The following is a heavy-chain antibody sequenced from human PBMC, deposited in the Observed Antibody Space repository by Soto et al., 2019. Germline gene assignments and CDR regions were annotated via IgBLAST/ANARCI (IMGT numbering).Heavy chain of an antibody. D-gene: IGHD3-16*01. CDR2: ISDDGSRT. J-gene: IGHJ5*01. V-gene: IGHV3-23*01. CDR1: GFSFSTFE. Sequence: EVQLLGSGGGLAQPGGSLRLSCAASGFSFSTFEMSWVRQAPGRGLEWVSFISDDGSRTYYADAVKGRFTISRDNSKHTLYLQMNSLTAEDTAVYACVKGGWLDFWGQGTLVTVSS. CDR3: VKGGWLDF.